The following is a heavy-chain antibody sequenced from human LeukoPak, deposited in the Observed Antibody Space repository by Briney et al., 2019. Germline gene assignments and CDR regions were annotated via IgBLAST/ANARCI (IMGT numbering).Heavy chain of an antibody. J-gene: IGHJ5*02. CDR3: ARVASIVVVPAAIPVNWFDP. Sequence: GGSLRLSCAASGFTFSDYYMSWIRQAPGKGLEWVSYISSSGSTIYYADSVKGRFTISRDNAKNSLYLQMNSLRAEDTAVYYCARVASIVVVPAAIPVNWFDPWGQGTLVTVSS. D-gene: IGHD2-2*02. CDR2: ISSSGSTI. V-gene: IGHV3-11*01. CDR1: GFTFSDYY.